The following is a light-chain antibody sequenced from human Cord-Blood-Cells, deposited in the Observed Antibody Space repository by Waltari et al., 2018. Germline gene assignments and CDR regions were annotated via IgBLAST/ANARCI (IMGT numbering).Light chain of an antibody. J-gene: IGLJ3*02. CDR2: DVS. CDR3: SSYTSSSTWV. V-gene: IGLV2-14*03. Sequence: QSALTQPASVSGSPGQSITISCTGTSSDVGGYNYVSWYQHHPGKAPKLMIYDVSNRPSGVSNRFSGSKSGNTASLTSSGLQAEDEADYYCSSYTSSSTWVFGGGTKLTVL. CDR1: SSDVGGYNY.